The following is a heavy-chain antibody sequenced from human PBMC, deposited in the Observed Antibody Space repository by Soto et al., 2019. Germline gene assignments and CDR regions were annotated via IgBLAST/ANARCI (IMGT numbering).Heavy chain of an antibody. CDR1: GYTFTSYY. J-gene: IGHJ6*02. V-gene: IGHV1-46*01. D-gene: IGHD3-10*01. Sequence: QVQLVQSGAEVKKPGASVKVSCKASGYTFTSYYMHWVRQAPGQGLEWMGIINPSGGSTSYAQKFQGRRTMTRDTSTSPVYMEQSSLRSQDTAVYYCANLGDRAEDYYYYGMDVWGQVTTVTVSS. CDR3: ANLGDRAEDYYYYGMDV. CDR2: INPSGGST.